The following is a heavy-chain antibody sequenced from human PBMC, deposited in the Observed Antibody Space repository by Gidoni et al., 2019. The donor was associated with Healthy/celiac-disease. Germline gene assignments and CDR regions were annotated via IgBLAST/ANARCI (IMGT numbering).Heavy chain of an antibody. CDR3: ARGVYCSGGSCYSGPYYGMDV. CDR2: TYYRSKWYN. Sequence: QVQLQQSGPGLVKPSQTLSLTCAISGDSVSSNSAAWNWIRQSPARGLEWLGRTYYRSKWYNDYAVSVKSRITINPDTSKNQFSLQLNSVTPEDTAVYYCARGVYCSGGSCYSGPYYGMDVWGQGTTVTVSS. J-gene: IGHJ6*02. D-gene: IGHD2-15*01. V-gene: IGHV6-1*01. CDR1: GDSVSSNSAA.